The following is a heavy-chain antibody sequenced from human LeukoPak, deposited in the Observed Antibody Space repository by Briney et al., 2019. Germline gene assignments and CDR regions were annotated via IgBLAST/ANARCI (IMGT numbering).Heavy chain of an antibody. CDR2: ISSSSSTI. J-gene: IGHJ4*02. CDR1: GFTFSNSG. D-gene: IGHD2-15*01. CDR3: AVAHPVAPFDY. Sequence: GGSLRLSCAASGFTFSNSGMNWVRQAPGRGLEWASYISSSSSTIYYADSVKGRFTISRDNAKNSLYLQMNSLRAEDTAVYYCAVAHPVAPFDYWGQGALVTVSS. V-gene: IGHV3-48*01.